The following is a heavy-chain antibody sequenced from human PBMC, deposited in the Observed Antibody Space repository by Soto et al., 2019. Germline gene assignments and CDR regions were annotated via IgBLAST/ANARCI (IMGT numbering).Heavy chain of an antibody. CDR2: INPNSGGT. CDR3: ARVRSTYYDILTGYRYYYYGMDV. D-gene: IGHD3-9*01. Sequence: GASVKVSCKASGYTFTGYYMHWVRQAPGQGLEWMGWINPNSGGTNYAQKFQGRVTMTRDTSISTAYMELSRLRSDDTAVYYCARVRSTYYDILTGYRYYYYGMDVWGQGTTVTSP. V-gene: IGHV1-2*02. CDR1: GYTFTGYY. J-gene: IGHJ6*02.